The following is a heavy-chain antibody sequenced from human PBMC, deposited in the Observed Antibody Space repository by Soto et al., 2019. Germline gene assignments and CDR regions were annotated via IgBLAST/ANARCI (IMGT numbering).Heavy chain of an antibody. CDR3: ARQIFGVVRVYYMDV. D-gene: IGHD3-3*01. CDR2: ISYDGSNK. CDR1: GFTFSSYG. V-gene: IGHV3-30*03. Sequence: GGSLRLSCAASGFTFSSYGMHWVRQAPGKGLEWVAVISYDGSNKYYADSVKGRFTISRDNSKNTLYLQMNSLRAEDTAVYYCARQIFGVVRVYYMDVWGKGTTVTVSS. J-gene: IGHJ6*03.